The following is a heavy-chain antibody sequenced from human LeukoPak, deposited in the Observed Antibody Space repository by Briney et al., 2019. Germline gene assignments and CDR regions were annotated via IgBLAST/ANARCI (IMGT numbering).Heavy chain of an antibody. CDR1: GGSFSGYY. V-gene: IGHV4-34*01. CDR3: ARITMVRGVIPRYFDY. Sequence: SETLSLTCAVYGGSFSGYYWSWIRQPPGKGLEWIGEINHSGSTNYNPSLKSRVTISVDTSKNQFSLKLSSVTAADTAVYYCARITMVRGVIPRYFDYWGQGTLVTVSS. CDR2: INHSGST. D-gene: IGHD3-10*01. J-gene: IGHJ4*02.